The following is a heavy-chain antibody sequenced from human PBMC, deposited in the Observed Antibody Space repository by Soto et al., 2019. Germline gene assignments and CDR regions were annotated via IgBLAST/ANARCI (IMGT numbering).Heavy chain of an antibody. CDR1: GYTFTGYS. CDR3: CRGNKRWYYFDY. V-gene: IGHV1-46*01. CDR2: INPSGGST. J-gene: IGHJ4*02. Sequence: ASVKVSCKASGYTFTGYSMHWVRQAPGQGLEWMGIINPSGGSTSYAQKFQGRVTMTRDTSTSTVYMELSSLRSEDTAVYYCCRGNKRWYYFDYWGQGTLVTVSS. D-gene: IGHD2-15*01.